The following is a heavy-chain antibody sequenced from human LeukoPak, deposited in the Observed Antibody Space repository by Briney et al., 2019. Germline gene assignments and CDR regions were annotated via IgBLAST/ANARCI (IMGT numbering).Heavy chain of an antibody. J-gene: IGHJ4*02. Sequence: SQTLSLTCTVSGGSISSGDYYWSWIRQPPRKGLEWIGYIYYSGSTYYNPSLKSRVTISVDTSKNQFSLKLSSVTAADTAVYYCARGGYSGYQTTYYFDYWGQGTLVTVSS. CDR1: GGSISSGDYY. CDR3: ARGGYSGYQTTYYFDY. D-gene: IGHD5-12*01. CDR2: IYYSGST. V-gene: IGHV4-30-4*01.